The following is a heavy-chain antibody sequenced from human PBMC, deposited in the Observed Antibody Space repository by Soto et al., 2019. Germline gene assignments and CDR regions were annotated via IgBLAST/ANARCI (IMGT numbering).Heavy chain of an antibody. CDR3: ALGGYWVTTYYYYYGMDV. J-gene: IGHJ6*02. CDR2: IYYSGNT. V-gene: IGHV4-39*01. CDR1: GGSISGSGYY. Sequence: SETLSLTCTVSGGSISGSGYYWGWIRQPPGKGLEWIGSIYYSGNTYYNPSLKSRVTISVDTSKNQFSLKLSSVTAADTAVYYCALGGYWVTTYYYYYGMDVWGQGTTVT. D-gene: IGHD3-22*01.